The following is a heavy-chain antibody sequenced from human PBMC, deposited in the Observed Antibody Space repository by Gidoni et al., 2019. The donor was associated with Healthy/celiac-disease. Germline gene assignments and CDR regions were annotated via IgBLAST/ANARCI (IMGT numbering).Heavy chain of an antibody. CDR1: GFNFSSYG. D-gene: IGHD5-18*01. V-gene: IGHV3-30*18. Sequence: QVQLVESGGGVVQPGRSLRVSCAASGFNFSSYGMHWVRQAPGKGLEWVAGIAYDGSNKYYADSVKGRFTISRDNSKNTLYLQMNSLRAEDTAVYYCAKVDTAMVSPIDYWGQGTLVTVS. CDR2: IAYDGSNK. J-gene: IGHJ4*02. CDR3: AKVDTAMVSPIDY.